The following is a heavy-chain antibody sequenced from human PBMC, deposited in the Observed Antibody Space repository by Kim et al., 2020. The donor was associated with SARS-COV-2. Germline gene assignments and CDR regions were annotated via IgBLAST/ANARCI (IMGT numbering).Heavy chain of an antibody. CDR2: T. D-gene: IGHD1-20*01. CDR3: ARSITGINVFDY. Sequence: THYAGSVKGRFTISRDYSTNTLYLQMNSLRAAETPVYYCARSITGINVFDYWGQGTLVTVSS. V-gene: IGHV3-66*01. J-gene: IGHJ4*02.